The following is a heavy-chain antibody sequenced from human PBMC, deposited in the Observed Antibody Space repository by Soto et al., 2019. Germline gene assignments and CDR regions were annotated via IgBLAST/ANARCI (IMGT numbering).Heavy chain of an antibody. D-gene: IGHD3-10*01. CDR1: GDFIRNGDYY. J-gene: IGHJ5*02. CDR2: IYYSGNT. CDR3: ARDRSGNWFDP. V-gene: IGHV4-30-4*08. Sequence: SETLSLTCTVTGDFIRNGDYYWTWVRQSPGKGLEWIGYIYYSGNTYYNPSLKSRVAMSIDTSKNQFSLRLTSVTAADTAVYYCARDRSGNWFDPWGQGIQVTVSS.